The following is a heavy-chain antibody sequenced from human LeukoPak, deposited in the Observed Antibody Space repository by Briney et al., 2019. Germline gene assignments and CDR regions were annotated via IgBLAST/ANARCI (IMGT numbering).Heavy chain of an antibody. D-gene: IGHD1-26*01. V-gene: IGHV3-48*03. CDR1: GFTFSNYE. CDR3: AKGRVGTTTPFDY. CDR2: ISSGGSTI. J-gene: IGHJ4*02. Sequence: GGSLRLSCAASGFTFSNYEMNWVRQAPGKGLEWVSYISSGGSTIYYADSVKGRFTISRDNAKNSLFLQMNSLRAEDTAVYYCAKGRVGTTTPFDYWGQGTLVTVSS.